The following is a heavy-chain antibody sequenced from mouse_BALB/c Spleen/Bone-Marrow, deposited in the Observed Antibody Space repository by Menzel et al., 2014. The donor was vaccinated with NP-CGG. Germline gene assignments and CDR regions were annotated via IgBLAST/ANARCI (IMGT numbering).Heavy chain of an antibody. Sequence: VKLQASGAELVRPGSSVKISCKASGYAFSVYWMNWVKQRPGQGLEWIGQIYQGDGDTNYNGKFKGRATLTADKSSNTAHMQLSSRTSEDSAVYFCARGGISVDYWGQGTTLTVSS. V-gene: IGHV1-80*01. CDR1: GYAFSVYW. CDR2: IYQGDGDT. J-gene: IGHJ2*01. CDR3: ARGGISVDY.